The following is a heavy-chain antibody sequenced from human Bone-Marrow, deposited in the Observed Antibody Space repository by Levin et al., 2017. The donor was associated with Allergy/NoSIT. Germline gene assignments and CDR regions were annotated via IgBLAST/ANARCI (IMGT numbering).Heavy chain of an antibody. J-gene: IGHJ6*02. CDR1: GYTFTSYD. V-gene: IGHV1-8*01. CDR2: MNPNSGNT. CDR3: ARGKPGITIFGVVRYYYYYGMDV. D-gene: IGHD3-3*01. Sequence: ASVKVSCKASGYTFTSYDINWVRQATGQGLEWMGWMNPNSGNTGYAQKFQGRVTMTRNTSISTAYMELSSLRSEDTAVYYCARGKPGITIFGVVRYYYYYGMDVWGQGTTVTVSS.